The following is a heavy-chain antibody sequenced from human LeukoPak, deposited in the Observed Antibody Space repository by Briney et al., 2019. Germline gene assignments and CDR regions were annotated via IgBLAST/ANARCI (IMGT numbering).Heavy chain of an antibody. V-gene: IGHV4-31*03. CDR3: ARSSRTWSPFVDSLLYYYGMDV. Sequence: PSQTLSLTCTVSGGSISSGGYYWSWIRQHPGKGLEWIGYIYYSGSTHYNPSLKSRVTISVDTSKNQFSLKLSSVTAADTAVYYCARSSRTWSPFVDSLLYYYGMDVWGQGTTVTVSS. CDR2: IYYSGST. D-gene: IGHD3-10*01. CDR1: GGSISSGGYY. J-gene: IGHJ6*02.